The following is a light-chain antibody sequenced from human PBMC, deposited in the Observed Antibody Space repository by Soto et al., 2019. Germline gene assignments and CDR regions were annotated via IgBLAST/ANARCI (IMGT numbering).Light chain of an antibody. CDR2: WAS. Sequence: DIVMTQSPDSLAVSLGDRATINCKSSQSLLYSSNNKNYLAWYQQKPGQPPKLLIYWASTRESGVPDRFSGSGSGTDFTLTISSLQAEDVAVYYCQQYYSTPLTFGQGTKVDIK. V-gene: IGKV4-1*01. CDR1: QSLLYSSNNKNY. J-gene: IGKJ1*01. CDR3: QQYYSTPLT.